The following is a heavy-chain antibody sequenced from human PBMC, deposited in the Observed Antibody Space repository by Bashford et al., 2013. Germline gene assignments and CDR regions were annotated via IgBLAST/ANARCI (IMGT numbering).Heavy chain of an antibody. J-gene: IGHJ4*02. V-gene: IGHV1-2*02. D-gene: IGHD3-9*01. CDR3: ARDGSYDSFN. CDR2: INPDKGDT. Sequence: WVRQAPGQGPEWMGWINPDKGDTKQAQKFQGRVSMTRDTSISTAYLELSRLRSDDTAIYYCARDGSYDSFNWGQGTLVTVSS.